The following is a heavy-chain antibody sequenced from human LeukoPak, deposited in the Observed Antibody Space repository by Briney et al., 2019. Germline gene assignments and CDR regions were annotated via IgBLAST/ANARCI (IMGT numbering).Heavy chain of an antibody. CDR1: GYTFTGYY. V-gene: IGHV1-2*02. Sequence: ASVKVSCKASGYTFTGYYMHWVRQAPGQGLEWMGWINPNSGGTNYAQKFQGRATMTTDTSTSTAYMELRSLRSDDTAVYYCARMGDYGDYVFDYWGQGTLVTVSS. CDR3: ARMGDYGDYVFDY. D-gene: IGHD4-17*01. CDR2: INPNSGGT. J-gene: IGHJ4*02.